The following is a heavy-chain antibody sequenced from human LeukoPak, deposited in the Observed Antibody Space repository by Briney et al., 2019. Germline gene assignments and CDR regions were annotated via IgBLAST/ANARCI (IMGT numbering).Heavy chain of an antibody. CDR3: ARSLTY. J-gene: IGHJ4*02. V-gene: IGHV4-61*01. CDR1: GGSVSSGSYY. D-gene: IGHD2-8*01. Sequence: SETLSLTCTVSGGSVSSGSYYWSWIRQSPGKGLEWIGYIYYSGSTNYNPSLKSRVTISVDTSKNQFSLKLSSVTAADTAVYYCARSLTYWGQGTLVTVSS. CDR2: IYYSGST.